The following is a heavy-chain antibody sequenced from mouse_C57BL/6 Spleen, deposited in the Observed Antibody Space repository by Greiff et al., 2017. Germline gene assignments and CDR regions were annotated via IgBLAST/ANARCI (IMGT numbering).Heavy chain of an antibody. CDR1: GYSFTSYY. CDR2: IYPGSGNT. Sequence: QVQLKQSGPELVKPGASVKISCKASGYSFTSYYIHWVKQRPGQGLEWIGWIYPGSGNTKYNEKFKGKATLTADTSSSTAYMQLSSLTSEDSAVYYCARSIITTVEGYWGQGTTLTVSS. V-gene: IGHV1-66*01. D-gene: IGHD1-1*01. CDR3: ARSIITTVEGY. J-gene: IGHJ2*01.